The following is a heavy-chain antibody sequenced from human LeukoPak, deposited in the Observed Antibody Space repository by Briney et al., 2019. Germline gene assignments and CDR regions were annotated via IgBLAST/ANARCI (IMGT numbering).Heavy chain of an antibody. J-gene: IGHJ4*02. D-gene: IGHD3-22*01. CDR2: INPNSGGT. V-gene: IGHV1-2*06. CDR1: GYTFTGYY. CDR3: ARDIVGIGYYDSSGHEDY. Sequence: ASVKVSCKASGYTFTGYYIHWVRQAPGQGLEWMGRINPNSGGTNYAQKFQGRVTMNRDPSISKAYMELSRLRSDDTAVYYCARDIVGIGYYDSSGHEDYWGQGSLVTVSS.